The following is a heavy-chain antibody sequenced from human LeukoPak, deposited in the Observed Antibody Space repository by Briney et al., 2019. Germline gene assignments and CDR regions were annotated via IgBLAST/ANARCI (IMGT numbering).Heavy chain of an antibody. Sequence: PGGSLRLSCAASGVIIKNYWMSWVRQAPGKGLEWVANIKEDGSEKNYVDSVEGRFTISRDNARNSLYLQMNSLRAGDPAVYYWASRGWQFDSWGQGALGAVSS. CDR2: IKEDGSEK. J-gene: IGHJ4*02. CDR1: GVIIKNYW. D-gene: IGHD2-15*01. CDR3: ASRGWQFDS. V-gene: IGHV3-7*01.